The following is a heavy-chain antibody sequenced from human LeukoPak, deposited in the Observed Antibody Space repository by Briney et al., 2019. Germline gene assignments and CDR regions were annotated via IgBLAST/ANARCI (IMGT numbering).Heavy chain of an antibody. CDR3: ARVYTMIVVYDAFDI. V-gene: IGHV3-7*01. D-gene: IGHD3-22*01. Sequence: GGSLRLSCAASGFTFSSYWMSWVRQAPGKGLEWVANIKQDGSEKYYVDSVKGRFTISRDNAKNSLYLQMYSLRAEDTAVYYCARVYTMIVVYDAFDIWGQGTMVTVSS. J-gene: IGHJ3*02. CDR2: IKQDGSEK. CDR1: GFTFSSYW.